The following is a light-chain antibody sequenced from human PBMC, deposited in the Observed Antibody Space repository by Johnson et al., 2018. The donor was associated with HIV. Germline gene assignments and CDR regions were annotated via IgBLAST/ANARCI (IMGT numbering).Light chain of an antibody. J-gene: IGLJ1*01. CDR3: GTWDSSLSGV. CDR1: SSNIGNNY. V-gene: IGLV1-51*01. CDR2: DNN. Sequence: QSVLTQPPSVSAAPGQKVTISCSGSSSNIGNNYVSWYQQLPGTAPKLLIYDNNKRPSGIPDRFSGSKSGTSATLGITGLQTGDEADYYCGTWDSSLSGVFGTGTKVTF.